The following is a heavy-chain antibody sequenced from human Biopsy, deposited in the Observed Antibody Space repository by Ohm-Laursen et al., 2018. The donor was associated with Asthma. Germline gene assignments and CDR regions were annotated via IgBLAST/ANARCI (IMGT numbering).Heavy chain of an antibody. CDR1: GASITSSAYY. D-gene: IGHD7-27*01. CDR3: ARHWDWGSFFDY. J-gene: IGHJ4*02. Sequence: SETLSLTCTVSGASITSSAYYWGWIRQPPGKGLEWIGSMYYGETTYYSPSLKSRVTISVDTSINQFSLRLSSVTAADTAVYYCARHWDWGSFFDYWGQGTPVTVSS. V-gene: IGHV4-39*01. CDR2: MYYGETT.